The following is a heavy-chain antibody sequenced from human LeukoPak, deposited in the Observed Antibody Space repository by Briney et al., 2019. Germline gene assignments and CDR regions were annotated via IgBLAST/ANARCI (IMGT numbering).Heavy chain of an antibody. V-gene: IGHV4-59*01. J-gene: IGHJ4*02. Sequence: SETLSLTCTVSGGSISTYYWSWIRRPPGKGLEWIGYIYYSGSTNYNPSLKSRVTISVDTSKNQFSLKLSSVTAADTAVYYCARGAGLLSYFDYWGQGTLVTVSS. CDR1: GGSISTYY. CDR3: ARGAGLLSYFDY. CDR2: IYYSGST. D-gene: IGHD3-10*01.